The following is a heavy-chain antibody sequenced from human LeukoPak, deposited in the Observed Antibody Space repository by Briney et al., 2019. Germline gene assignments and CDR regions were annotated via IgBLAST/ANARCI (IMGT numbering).Heavy chain of an antibody. CDR1: GLTFSTYA. CDR2: ISGSGGTT. Sequence: GGSLRLSCATSGLTFSTYAMSWVRQAPEKGLEWVSVISGSGGTTYYADSVKGRFTISRDNSKNTLYLQMKSLRAEDTAVYYCAKGHYTSSWYAFDYWGQGTLVTVSX. CDR3: AKGHYTSSWYAFDY. D-gene: IGHD6-13*01. V-gene: IGHV3-23*01. J-gene: IGHJ4*02.